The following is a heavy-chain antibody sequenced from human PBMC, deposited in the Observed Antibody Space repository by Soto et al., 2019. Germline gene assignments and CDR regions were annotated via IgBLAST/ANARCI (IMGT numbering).Heavy chain of an antibody. CDR1: GFTFSDYH. D-gene: IGHD4-17*01. Sequence: GSLRLSCATSGFTFSDYHMSWIRQPPGKGLEWISYIRGYDNYTSYADSVKGRFTISRDNALDTLYLQINNLRTEDTALYFCAREGPYGDSSFDCWGQGILVTVSS. J-gene: IGHJ4*02. CDR2: IRGYDNYT. CDR3: AREGPYGDSSFDC. V-gene: IGHV3-11*06.